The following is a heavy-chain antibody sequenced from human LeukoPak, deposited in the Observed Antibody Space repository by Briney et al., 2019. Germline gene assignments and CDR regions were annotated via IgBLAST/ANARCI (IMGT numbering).Heavy chain of an antibody. CDR1: GYSFTSYW. CDR3: ARHEVAGDNWFDP. CDR2: IDPSDSYT. J-gene: IGHJ5*02. D-gene: IGHD6-19*01. Sequence: GESLKISRKGSGYSFTSYWISWVRQMPGKGLEWMGRIDPSDSYTNYSPSFQGHVTISADKSISTAYLQWSSLKASDTAMYYCARHEVAGDNWFDPWGQGTLVTVSS. V-gene: IGHV5-10-1*01.